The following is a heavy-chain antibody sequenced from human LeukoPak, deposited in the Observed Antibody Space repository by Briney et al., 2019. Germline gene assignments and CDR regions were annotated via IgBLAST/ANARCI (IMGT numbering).Heavy chain of an antibody. CDR2: IYNSGST. D-gene: IGHD3-22*01. J-gene: IGHJ4*02. Sequence: SETLSLTCTVSGGSISSYYWSWIRQTPGKGLEWIGYIYNSGSTNYNPSLKSRVTISVDTSKTQFSLKLSSVTAADTAVYFCARHFYDSSGYYLYHFDYWGQGTLVTVSS. CDR3: ARHFYDSSGYYLYHFDY. CDR1: GGSISSYY. V-gene: IGHV4-59*08.